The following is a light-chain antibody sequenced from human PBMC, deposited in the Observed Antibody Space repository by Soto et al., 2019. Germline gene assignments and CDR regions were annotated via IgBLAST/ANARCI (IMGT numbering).Light chain of an antibody. CDR1: QSITSW. CDR3: QQYNSHDDIA. J-gene: IGKJ4*01. Sequence: DIQMPQSPSSLSASVGDRFTITCRASQSITSWLAWYQQKPGKAPNLLIYDASSLQSGVPSRFSGSGSGTEFTLTISSLQPDDSATYYCQQYNSHDDIAFGRGTKVDIK. V-gene: IGKV1-5*01. CDR2: DAS.